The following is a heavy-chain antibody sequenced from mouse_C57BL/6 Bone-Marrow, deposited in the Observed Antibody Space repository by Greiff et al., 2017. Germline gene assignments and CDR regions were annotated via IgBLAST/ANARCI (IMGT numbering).Heavy chain of an antibody. Sequence: EVQRVESVAELVRPGASVKLSCTASGFNIKNTYMHWVKQRPEQGLEWIGRIDPANGNTKYAPKFQGKATITADTSSNTAYLQLSSLTSEDTAIYYCAPYYYGSSYEAMDYWGQGTSVTVSS. CDR3: APYYYGSSYEAMDY. D-gene: IGHD1-1*01. J-gene: IGHJ4*01. CDR2: IDPANGNT. V-gene: IGHV14-3*01. CDR1: GFNIKNTY.